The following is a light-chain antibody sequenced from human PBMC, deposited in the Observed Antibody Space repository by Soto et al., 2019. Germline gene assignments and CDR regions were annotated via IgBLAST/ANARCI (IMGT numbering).Light chain of an antibody. Sequence: DIQMTQSPSTLSASVGDRVTITCRASQSISSWLAWYQQKPGKAPKLLIYDASSLESGVPSRFSGSGVATEFTLTIRSLQADDFVTYYCQQYNSYSPTFGGGTKVEIK. V-gene: IGKV1-5*01. J-gene: IGKJ4*01. CDR3: QQYNSYSPT. CDR2: DAS. CDR1: QSISSW.